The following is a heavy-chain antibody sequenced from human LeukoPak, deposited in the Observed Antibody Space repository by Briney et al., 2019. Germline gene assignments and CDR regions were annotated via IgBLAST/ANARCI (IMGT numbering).Heavy chain of an antibody. CDR1: GGTFSSYA. CDR2: IIPIFGTA. V-gene: IGHV1-69*13. Sequence: GASVKVSCKASGGTFSSYAISWVRQAPGQGLEWMGGIIPIFGTANYAQKFQGRVTITADESTSTAYMELSSLRSEDTAVYYCAGVAGTRLEFDYWGQGTLVTVSS. CDR3: AGVAGTRLEFDY. J-gene: IGHJ4*02. D-gene: IGHD6-19*01.